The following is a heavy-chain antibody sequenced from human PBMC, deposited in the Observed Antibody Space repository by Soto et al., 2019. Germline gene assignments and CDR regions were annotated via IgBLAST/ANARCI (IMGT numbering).Heavy chain of an antibody. D-gene: IGHD2-15*01. V-gene: IGHV3-53*01. CDR1: GFTVSSNY. Sequence: GGSLRLSCAASGFTVSSNYMSWVRQAPGKGLEWVSVIYSGGSTYYADSVKGRFTISRDNSKNTLYLQMNSLRAEDTAVYYCARERRGLLAVVTPDYYYGMDVWGQGTTVTVSS. CDR2: IYSGGST. CDR3: ARERRGLLAVVTPDYYYGMDV. J-gene: IGHJ6*02.